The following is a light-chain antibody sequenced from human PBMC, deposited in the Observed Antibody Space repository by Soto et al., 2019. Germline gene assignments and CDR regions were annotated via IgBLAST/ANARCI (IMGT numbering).Light chain of an antibody. CDR2: EVS. Sequence: QSALTQPPSASGSPGQSVTISCTGASSDISGHNYVSWYQQHPGKAPKLMIYEVSKRPSWVPDRFSASKSGTTASLTVAGLQAEDEADYYCSSYAGRNNWVFGGGTKLTVL. CDR1: SSDISGHNY. CDR3: SSYAGRNNWV. V-gene: IGLV2-8*01. J-gene: IGLJ3*02.